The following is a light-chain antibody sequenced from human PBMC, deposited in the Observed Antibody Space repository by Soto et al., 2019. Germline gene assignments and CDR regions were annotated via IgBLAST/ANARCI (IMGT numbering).Light chain of an antibody. CDR1: QSVSSY. Sequence: EIVLTQSPATLALSPGGKATRSRRASQSVSSYLAWYQQKPGQAPRLLIYDASNRATGIPARFSGSGSGTDFTLTISSLEPEDFAVYYCQQRSNWPPWTFGQGTKVDFK. CDR2: DAS. CDR3: QQRSNWPPWT. J-gene: IGKJ1*01. V-gene: IGKV3-11*01.